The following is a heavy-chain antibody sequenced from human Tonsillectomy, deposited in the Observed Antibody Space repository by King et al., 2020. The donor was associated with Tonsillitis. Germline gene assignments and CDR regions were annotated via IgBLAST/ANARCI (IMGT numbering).Heavy chain of an antibody. Sequence: VQLVESGGGLVQPGGSLRLSCASSGFTFSSYAMSWVRQAPGKGLEWVSTISGGVVSTYYADSVKGRFTISVDNSKSTLYLQLNSLRDEDTAVYYCAKTLQGFFDYWGQGTLVTVSS. CDR1: GFTFSSYA. CDR2: ISGGVVST. CDR3: AKTLQGFFDY. V-gene: IGHV3-23*04. J-gene: IGHJ4*02.